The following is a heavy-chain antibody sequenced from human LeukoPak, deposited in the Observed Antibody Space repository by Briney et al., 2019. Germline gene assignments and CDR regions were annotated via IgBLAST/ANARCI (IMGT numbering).Heavy chain of an antibody. J-gene: IGHJ4*02. CDR3: ARVPHYYFGYGYFDS. CDR1: GGSFSGYY. D-gene: IGHD3-10*01. CDR2: IDQSGTT. V-gene: IGHV4-34*01. Sequence: PSETLSLTSVVYGGSFSGYYWSWIRQPPGKGLEWIGEIDQSGTTNYNPSLESRVSISVDTSKKQFSLTLTSMTAADTAVYYCARVPHYYFGYGYFDSWGQGTLVTVSS.